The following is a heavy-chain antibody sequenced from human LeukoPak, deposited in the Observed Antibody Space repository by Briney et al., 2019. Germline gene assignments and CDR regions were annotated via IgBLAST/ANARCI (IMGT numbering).Heavy chain of an antibody. CDR2: IIPILGIA. D-gene: IGHD3-10*01. J-gene: IGHJ4*02. CDR1: GGTFSSYA. V-gene: IGHV1-69*04. CDR3: ASVVTSRGVDY. Sequence: SVKVSCKASGGTFSSYAISWVRQAPGQGLEWMGRIIPILGIANYAQKFQGRVTITADKSTSTAYMELSSLRSEDTAVYCCASVVTSRGVDYWGQGTLVAVSS.